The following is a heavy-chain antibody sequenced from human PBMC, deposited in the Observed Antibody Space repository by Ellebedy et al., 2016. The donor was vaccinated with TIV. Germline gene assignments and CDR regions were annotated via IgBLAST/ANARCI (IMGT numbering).Heavy chain of an antibody. V-gene: IGHV4-34*01. Sequence: SETLSLTCAAYGGSLSGYYWSWVRQSPGKGLEWIGEMNQSGNTNYNPSLKSRVTISVDTSKMQFSLKLNSVTAADTAVYYCARGDYDILTGDTSTGDFDSWGQGTLVTVSS. J-gene: IGHJ4*02. D-gene: IGHD3-9*01. CDR2: MNQSGNT. CDR3: ARGDYDILTGDTSTGDFDS. CDR1: GGSLSGYY.